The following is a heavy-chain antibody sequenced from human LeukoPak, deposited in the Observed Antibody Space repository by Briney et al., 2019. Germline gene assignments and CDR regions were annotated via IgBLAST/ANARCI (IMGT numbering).Heavy chain of an antibody. Sequence: SETLSLTCAVYGGSFSSYYWSWIRQPPGKGLEWIGYIYYSGSTNYNPSLKSRVTISVDTSKNQFSLKLSSVTAADTAVYYCARRGPTVTTGRRGPGEVDYWGQGTLVTVSS. D-gene: IGHD4-17*01. V-gene: IGHV4-59*08. CDR2: IYYSGST. CDR3: ARRGPTVTTGRRGPGEVDY. J-gene: IGHJ4*02. CDR1: GGSFSSYY.